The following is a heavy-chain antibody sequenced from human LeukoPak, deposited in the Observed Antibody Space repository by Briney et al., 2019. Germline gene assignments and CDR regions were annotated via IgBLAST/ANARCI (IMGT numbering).Heavy chain of an antibody. D-gene: IGHD3-22*01. CDR1: GGSISSYY. CDR2: IYYSGST. CDR3: ARAPLNYYDSSGYLGYFDY. Sequence: SETLSLTCTVSGGSISSYYWSWIRQPPGKGLEWIGYIYYSGSTNYNPSLKSRVTISVDTSKNQFSLKLSSVTAADTAVYYCARAPLNYYDSSGYLGYFDYWGQGTLVTVSS. V-gene: IGHV4-59*08. J-gene: IGHJ4*02.